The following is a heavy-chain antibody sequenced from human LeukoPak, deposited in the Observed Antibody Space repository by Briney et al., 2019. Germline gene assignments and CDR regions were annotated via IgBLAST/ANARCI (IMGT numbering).Heavy chain of an antibody. D-gene: IGHD6-13*01. CDR2: IYYSGST. CDR1: GGSISSYY. CDR3: AVSSWYNWFDP. J-gene: IGHJ5*02. Sequence: SETLSLTCSVSGGSISSYYWSWIRQPPGKGLEWIGYIYYSGSTNYNPSLKSRVTISVDTSKNQFSLKLSSVTAADTAVYYCAVSSWYNWFDPCGQGTLVTVSS. V-gene: IGHV4-59*01.